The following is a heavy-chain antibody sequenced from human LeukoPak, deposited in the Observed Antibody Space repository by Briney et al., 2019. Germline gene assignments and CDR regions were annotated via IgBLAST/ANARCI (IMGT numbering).Heavy chain of an antibody. J-gene: IGHJ4*02. Sequence: SETLSLTCTVSGGSISSYYWSWIRQPPGKGLEWIGYIYYSGSTNYNPSLKSRVTISVDTSKNQFSLKLSSVTAADTAVYYCARAPTHSSGWYDVSYYFDYWGQGTLVTVSS. CDR1: GGSISSYY. V-gene: IGHV4-59*01. D-gene: IGHD6-19*01. CDR2: IYYSGST. CDR3: ARAPTHSSGWYDVSYYFDY.